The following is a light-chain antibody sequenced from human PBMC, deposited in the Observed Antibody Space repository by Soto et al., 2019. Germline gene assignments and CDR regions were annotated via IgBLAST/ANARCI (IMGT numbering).Light chain of an antibody. J-gene: IGKJ2*01. CDR3: MQGTHWPYT. V-gene: IGKV2-30*02. Sequence: DVVMTQSPLSLPVTLGQPASISCRSGHSLVHSDWNTYLHWYQQRPGQSPRRLIYKVSTRDSGVPDRFSGSGSGTDFTMQISRVEAEDVGVYYCMQGTHWPYTFCQGSRLEIK. CDR2: KVS. CDR1: HSLVHSDWNTY.